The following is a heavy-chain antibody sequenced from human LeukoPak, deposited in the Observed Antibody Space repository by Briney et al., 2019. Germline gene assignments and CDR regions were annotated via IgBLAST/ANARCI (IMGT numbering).Heavy chain of an antibody. J-gene: IGHJ6*03. CDR1: GYTFTDYY. V-gene: IGHV1-46*01. CDR2: ISPSGGSS. Sequence: ASVKVSCKASGYTFTDYYIHWVRQAPGQGLEWMGIISPSGGSSNYAQKFQGRVTITADESTSTAYMELSSLRSEDTAVYYCARDSDQLLSRYYYYYMDVWGKGTTVTISS. CDR3: ARDSDQLLSRYYYYYMDV. D-gene: IGHD2-2*01.